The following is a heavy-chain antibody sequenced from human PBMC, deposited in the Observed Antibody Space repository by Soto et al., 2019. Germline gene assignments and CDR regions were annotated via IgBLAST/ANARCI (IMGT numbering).Heavy chain of an antibody. V-gene: IGHV3-74*03. J-gene: IGHJ3*02. CDR3: ARDRGRHFDI. CDR2: ISNDGTTT. Sequence: GGSLRLSCAASVFTFSSYWMEWVRQAPGEGLVWVSQISNDGTTTEYADFVKGRFTVSRDNAKNTVHLQMNSLGAEDTAVYYCARDRGRHFDIWGQGTVVTVSS. CDR1: VFTFSSYW.